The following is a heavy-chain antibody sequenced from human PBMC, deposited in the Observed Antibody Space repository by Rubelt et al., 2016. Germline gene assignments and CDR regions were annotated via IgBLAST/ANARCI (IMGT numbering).Heavy chain of an antibody. D-gene: IGHD6-19*01. CDR3: ARDGITRGWYPFDY. V-gene: IGHV3-21*01. Sequence: GEGLEWVSSISSSSSYIYYADSVKGRFTISRDNAKNSLYLQMNSLRAEDTAVYYCARDGITRGWYPFDYWGQGTLVTVSS. J-gene: IGHJ4*02. CDR2: ISSSSSYI.